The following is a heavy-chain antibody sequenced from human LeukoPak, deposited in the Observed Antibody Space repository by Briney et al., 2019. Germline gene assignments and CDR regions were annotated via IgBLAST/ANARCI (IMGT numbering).Heavy chain of an antibody. CDR1: GGSVSSSNW. V-gene: IGHV4-4*02. CDR2: IYHSGST. Sequence: SETLCLTCAVSGGSVSSSNWWSWVRQPPGKGLEWIGEIYHSGSTNYNPSLKSRVTISVDKSKNQFSLKLSSVTAADTAVYYCARVSTVGYYFDYWGQGTLVTVSS. CDR3: ARVSTVGYYFDY. J-gene: IGHJ4*02. D-gene: IGHD4-17*01.